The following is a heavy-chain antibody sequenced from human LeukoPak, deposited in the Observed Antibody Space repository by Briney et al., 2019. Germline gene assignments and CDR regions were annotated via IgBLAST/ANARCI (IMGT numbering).Heavy chain of an antibody. V-gene: IGHV1-2*02. D-gene: IGHD1-26*01. CDR3: ARDRKSGSYYSV. J-gene: IGHJ4*02. CDR2: INPNSGGT. Sequence: APVKVSCKASGYTFTGYYMHWVRQAPGQGLEWMGWINPNSGGTNYAQKFQGRVTMTRDTSISTAYMELSRLRSDDTGVYYSARDRKSGSYYSVWGQGTLVTVSS. CDR1: GYTFTGYY.